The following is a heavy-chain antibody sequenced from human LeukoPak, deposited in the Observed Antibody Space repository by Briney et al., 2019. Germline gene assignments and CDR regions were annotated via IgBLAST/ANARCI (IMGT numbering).Heavy chain of an antibody. J-gene: IGHJ4*02. CDR1: GGSISSYY. CDR2: IYYSGST. V-gene: IGHV4-59*01. Sequence: ASETLSPTCTVSGGSISSYYWSWIRQPPGKGLEWIGYIYYSGSTNYNPSLKSRVTISVDTSKNQFSLKLSSVTAADTAVYYCARGYSSGWFDYWGQGTLVTVSS. CDR3: ARGYSSGWFDY. D-gene: IGHD6-19*01.